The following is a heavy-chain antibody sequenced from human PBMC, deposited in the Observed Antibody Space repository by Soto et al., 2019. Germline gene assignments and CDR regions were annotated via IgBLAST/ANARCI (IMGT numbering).Heavy chain of an antibody. CDR2: IIPIFATT. Sequence: QVQLVQSGAEVKKPGSSVKVSCKASGGPFTSYTITWVRQAPGQGLEWMGGIIPIFATTNYAQQFQGRVTITADKSTSTADKELSSLRSEDTAVYCCGRLRKQRVRYYGMDVWGQVTTVTVSS. V-gene: IGHV1-69*06. D-gene: IGHD6-6*01. J-gene: IGHJ6*01. CDR1: GGPFTSYT. CDR3: GRLRKQRVRYYGMDV.